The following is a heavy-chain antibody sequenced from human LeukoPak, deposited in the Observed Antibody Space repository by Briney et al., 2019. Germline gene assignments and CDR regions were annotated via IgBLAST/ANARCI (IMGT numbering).Heavy chain of an antibody. V-gene: IGHV3-7*03. Sequence: GGSLRLSCAASGFTFSSYGMHWVRQAPGKGLEWVAYIKQDGSEKYYVDSVKGRFTISRDNAKNSLYLRMNSLRAEDTAVYYCARGLDAFDIWGQGTMVTVSS. J-gene: IGHJ3*02. CDR2: IKQDGSEK. CDR1: GFTFSSYG. CDR3: ARGLDAFDI.